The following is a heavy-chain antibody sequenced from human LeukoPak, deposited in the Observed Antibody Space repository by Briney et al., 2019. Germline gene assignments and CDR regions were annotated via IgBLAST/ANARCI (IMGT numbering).Heavy chain of an antibody. J-gene: IGHJ4*02. D-gene: IGHD3-10*01. Sequence: PGGSLRLSCAASGFTFSNYGMHWVRQAPGKGLEWVSAIGGSGGSTYYADSVKGRFSISRDDSKNTLYLQMNSLRAEDTAVYYCAKFTRTLVRGALVSWGQGTLVTVSS. CDR1: GFTFSNYG. CDR3: AKFTRTLVRGALVS. V-gene: IGHV3-23*01. CDR2: IGGSGGST.